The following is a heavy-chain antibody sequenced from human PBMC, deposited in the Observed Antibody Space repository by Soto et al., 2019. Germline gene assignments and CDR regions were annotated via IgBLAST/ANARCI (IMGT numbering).Heavy chain of an antibody. V-gene: IGHV4-39*05. D-gene: IGHD4-17*01. Sequence: SDTPSLTFTVYGDSISSRSYYCCWILQPPGKGLEWIGSMYYSGSTYYNPSLKSRVTISVDTSKNQFSLKLSSVTAADTAVYYCASDTVTLCDYYYGMDVWGQGTKFSVYS. J-gene: IGHJ6*02. CDR1: GDSISSRSYY. CDR2: MYYSGST. CDR3: ASDTVTLCDYYYGMDV.